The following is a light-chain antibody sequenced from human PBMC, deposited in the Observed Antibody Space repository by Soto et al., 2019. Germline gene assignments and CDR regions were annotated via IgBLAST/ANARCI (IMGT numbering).Light chain of an antibody. V-gene: IGKV3-15*01. CDR1: QSVNSN. CDR2: GAS. CDR3: QQYNNWPRT. J-gene: IGKJ3*01. Sequence: EVAMTQSPATLSVSPGERATLSCRAGQSVNSNLAWYQQKPGQAPRLLIYGASTRATGIPARFSGSGSGTEVTLTIGSLESEDFAVYYCQQYNNWPRTFGPGTKVGV.